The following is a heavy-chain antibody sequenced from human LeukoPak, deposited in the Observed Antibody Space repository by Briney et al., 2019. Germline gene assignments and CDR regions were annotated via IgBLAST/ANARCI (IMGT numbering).Heavy chain of an antibody. J-gene: IGHJ4*02. Sequence: SQTLSLTCAISGDSVPSNSAAWNWIRQSPSRGLEWLGRTYYRSKWYTYYAASVKSRIAINRDTSKNQFSLQLNSVTPEDTAVYYCARSTGPIDYWGQGTLVTVSS. CDR1: GDSVPSNSAA. CDR2: TYYRSKWYT. V-gene: IGHV6-1*01. CDR3: ARSTGPIDY. D-gene: IGHD1-1*01.